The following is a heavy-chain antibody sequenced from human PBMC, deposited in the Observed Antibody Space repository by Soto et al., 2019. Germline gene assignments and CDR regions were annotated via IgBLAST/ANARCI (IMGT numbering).Heavy chain of an antibody. D-gene: IGHD4-17*01. J-gene: IGHJ6*02. CDR1: GGSISSSSYY. V-gene: IGHV4-39*01. Sequence: SETLSLTCTVSGGSISSSSYYWGWIRQPPGKGLEWIGSIYYSGSTYYNPSLKSRVTISVDTSKNQFSLKLSSVTAADTAVYYCARPNDYGDYYYGMDVWGQGTTVIVSS. CDR3: ARPNDYGDYYYGMDV. CDR2: IYYSGST.